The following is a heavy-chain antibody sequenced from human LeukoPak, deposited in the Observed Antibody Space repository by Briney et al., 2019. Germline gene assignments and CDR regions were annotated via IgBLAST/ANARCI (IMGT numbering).Heavy chain of an antibody. CDR2: ISSSSTTI. CDR1: GFTFSSYS. Sequence: GGSLRLSCAASGFTFSSYSMNWVRQAPGKGLEWVSYISSSSTTIYYADSVKGRFTISRDNAKNSLYLQMNSLRDEDTAVYYCARADTTYYDYIWGSYRSPYFDYWGQGTLVTVSS. J-gene: IGHJ4*02. V-gene: IGHV3-48*02. CDR3: ARADTTYYDYIWGSYRSPYFDY. D-gene: IGHD3-16*02.